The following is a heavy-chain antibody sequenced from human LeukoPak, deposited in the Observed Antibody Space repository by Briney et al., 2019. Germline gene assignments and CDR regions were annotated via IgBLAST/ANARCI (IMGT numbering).Heavy chain of an antibody. D-gene: IGHD5-18*01. V-gene: IGHV3-30*18. CDR3: AKGRVDTAMVDYYYYGMDV. Sequence: GGSLRLSCAASGFTFSSYGMHWVRQAPGKGLEWVAVISYDGSNKYYADSVKGRFTISRDNSKNTLYLQMNSLRAEDTAVYCCAKGRVDTAMVDYYYYGMDVWGQGTTVTVSS. CDR1: GFTFSSYG. J-gene: IGHJ6*02. CDR2: ISYDGSNK.